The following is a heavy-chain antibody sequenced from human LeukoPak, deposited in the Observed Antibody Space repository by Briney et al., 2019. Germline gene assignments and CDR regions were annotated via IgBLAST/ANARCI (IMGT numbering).Heavy chain of an antibody. V-gene: IGHV1-2*02. CDR1: GYTFTGNN. CDR3: ARGVGSSWLDP. CDR2: INPNGGP. D-gene: IGHD1-26*01. Sequence: ASVKVSCKAFGYTFTGNNIYWVRQAPGQGLEWMGWINPNGGPIYAQKFQGRVTMTRDTSITTAYMEMSGLISDDTAMYFCARGVGSSWLDPWGQGTLVTVSP. J-gene: IGHJ5*02.